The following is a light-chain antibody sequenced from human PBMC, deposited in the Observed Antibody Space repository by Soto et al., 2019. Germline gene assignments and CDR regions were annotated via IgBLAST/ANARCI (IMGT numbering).Light chain of an antibody. Sequence: EIVMTQSPATLSVSPGERDTLSCRASQSVSSNLAWYQQKPVQAPTLLIYSASIWATGIPARFSVSGSGTEFTLIIYILQSEDFAVYYCPQYNNWPGTLGPGTKVDI. CDR2: SAS. J-gene: IGKJ3*01. CDR1: QSVSSN. CDR3: PQYNNWPGT. V-gene: IGKV3D-15*03.